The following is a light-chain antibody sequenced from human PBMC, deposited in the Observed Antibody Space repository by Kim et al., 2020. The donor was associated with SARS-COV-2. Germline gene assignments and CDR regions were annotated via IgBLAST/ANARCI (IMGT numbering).Light chain of an antibody. CDR2: GAS. J-gene: IGKJ2*01. CDR3: QQYNNWPPYT. CDR1: QSVSSN. Sequence: VSPGERATLSCRASQSVSSNLAWYQQKPGQAPRLLIYGASTGATGIPARFSGSGSGTEFTLTISSLQSEDFAVYYCQQYNNWPPYTFGQGTKLEIK. V-gene: IGKV3-15*01.